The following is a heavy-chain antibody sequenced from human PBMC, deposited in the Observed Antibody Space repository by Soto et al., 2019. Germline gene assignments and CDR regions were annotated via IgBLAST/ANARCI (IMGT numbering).Heavy chain of an antibody. Sequence: SETLSLTCTVSGGSFKSGSYSWSWIRQPPGKGLEWIGYIYYSGSTYYNPSLKSRVTISVDTSKNQFSLKLSSVTAADTAVYYCAREALGNDDFDYWGQGTLVTVSS. CDR3: AREALGNDDFDY. V-gene: IGHV4-30-4*01. J-gene: IGHJ4*02. D-gene: IGHD1-1*01. CDR1: GGSFKSGSYS. CDR2: IYYSGST.